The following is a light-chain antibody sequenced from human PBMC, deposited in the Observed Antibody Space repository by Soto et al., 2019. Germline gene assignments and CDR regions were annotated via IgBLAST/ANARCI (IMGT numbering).Light chain of an antibody. J-gene: IGLJ3*02. CDR2: GNS. V-gene: IGLV1-40*01. CDR3: QSYDSSLSGWV. CDR1: SSNIGAGYD. Sequence: QSVLTQPPSVSGAPGQRVTISCTGSSSNIGAGYDVHWYQQLPGTAPKLLIYGNSNLPSGVPDRFSGSKSGTSASLAITGLQAEDEADYYCQSYDSSLSGWVFGGWTKLTVL.